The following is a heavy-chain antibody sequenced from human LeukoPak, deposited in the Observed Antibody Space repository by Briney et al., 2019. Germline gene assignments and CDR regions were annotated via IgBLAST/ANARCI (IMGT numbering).Heavy chain of an antibody. J-gene: IGHJ3*02. Sequence: PSEPLSLTCTVSGGSISRSSYFWGWIRQPPGKGLEWIGEINHSGSTNYNPSLKSRVTISVDTSKNQFSLKLSSVTAADTAVYYCARGGARSDAFDIWGQGTMVTVSS. CDR1: GGSISRSSYF. CDR2: INHSGST. CDR3: ARGGARSDAFDI. D-gene: IGHD3-10*01. V-gene: IGHV4-39*07.